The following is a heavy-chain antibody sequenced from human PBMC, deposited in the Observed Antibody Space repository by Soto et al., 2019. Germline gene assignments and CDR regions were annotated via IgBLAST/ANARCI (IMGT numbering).Heavy chain of an antibody. CDR2: IYFTGST. CDR1: GGAVSSGTYY. Sequence: SETLSLTCTVSGGAVSSGTYYWSWIRQPPGKGLEWIGHIYFTGSTNYNPSLKSRVTMSLDTSRNQFSLKLSSVTAADTAVFYCTRGPPRVQWFDPWGLGTLVTVSS. V-gene: IGHV4-61*01. J-gene: IGHJ5*02. CDR3: TRGPPRVQWFDP.